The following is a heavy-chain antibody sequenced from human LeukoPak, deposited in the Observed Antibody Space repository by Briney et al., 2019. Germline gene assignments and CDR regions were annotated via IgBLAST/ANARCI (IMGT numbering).Heavy chain of an antibody. CDR2: ISYHGSNK. CDR3: ARDGYGGFDY. D-gene: IGHD5-18*01. Sequence: AWGSPRLPFPAPGFPLNSLVMHWDPQAPGKGPEWVAIISYHGSNKYYADSVKDRFTISRYNSKNTLHLQMNSLKAEDTSVYYCARDGYGGFDYWGQGTLVTVSS. J-gene: IGHJ4*02. CDR1: GFPLNSLV. V-gene: IGHV3-30-3*01.